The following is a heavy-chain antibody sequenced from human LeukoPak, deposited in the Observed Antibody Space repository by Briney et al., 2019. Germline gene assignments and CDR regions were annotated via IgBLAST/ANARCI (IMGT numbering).Heavy chain of an antibody. CDR2: INHSGST. CDR3: ARGTVLTTIFGVSTQTNDAFDI. V-gene: IGHV4-34*01. CDR1: GGSFSGYY. J-gene: IGHJ3*02. D-gene: IGHD3-3*01. Sequence: PSETLSLTCAVYGGSFSGYYWSWIRQPPGKGLEWIGEINHSGSTNYNPAIKSRVTISVGTSKNQFSLKLSSVTAADTAVYYCARGTVLTTIFGVSTQTNDAFDIWGQGTMVTVSS.